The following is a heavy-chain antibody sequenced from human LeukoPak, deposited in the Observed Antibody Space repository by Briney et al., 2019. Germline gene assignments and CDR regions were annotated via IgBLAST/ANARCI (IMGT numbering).Heavy chain of an antibody. J-gene: IGHJ4*02. V-gene: IGHV3-48*03. CDR2: ISSSGSVI. CDR3: AKGHYYDSSGYPN. D-gene: IGHD3-22*01. CDR1: GFIFSNYE. Sequence: PGGSLRLSCAASGFIFSNYEMNWVRQAPGKGLEWLSYISSSGSVINYADSVKGRFTISRDNSKNTLYLQMNSLRAEDTAVYYCAKGHYYDSSGYPNWGQGTLVTVSS.